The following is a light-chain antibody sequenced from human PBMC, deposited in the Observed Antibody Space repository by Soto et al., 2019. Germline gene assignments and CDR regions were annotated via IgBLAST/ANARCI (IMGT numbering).Light chain of an antibody. CDR2: GAS. CDR1: QSVSSGY. Sequence: EIVLTQSPGTLSLSPGERATLSCRATQSVSSGYLAWYQHKPGQAPRLLMSGASSRATGIPDRFSGSGSGTDFTLTISRLEPEDFAIYYCQRQSNWPRTFGQGTKVEIK. J-gene: IGKJ1*01. V-gene: IGKV3D-20*02. CDR3: QRQSNWPRT.